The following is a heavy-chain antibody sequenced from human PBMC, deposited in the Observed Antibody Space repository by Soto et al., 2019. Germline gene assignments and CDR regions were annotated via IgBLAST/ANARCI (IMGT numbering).Heavy chain of an antibody. D-gene: IGHD3-3*01. Sequence: PSETLSLACTVSGGSISSGGYYWNWIRQHPGKGLEWIGYIYYSGSTYYNPSLRSRVTISVDTSKSRFSLKLSSVTAADTAVYYCARFWSGDIHYYFASWGQGTLVTVSS. V-gene: IGHV4-31*03. CDR1: GGSISSGGYY. J-gene: IGHJ4*02. CDR2: IYYSGST. CDR3: ARFWSGDIHYYFAS.